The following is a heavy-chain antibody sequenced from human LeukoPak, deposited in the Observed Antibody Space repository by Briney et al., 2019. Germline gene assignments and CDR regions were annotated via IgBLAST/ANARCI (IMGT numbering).Heavy chain of an antibody. CDR2: INHSGST. CDR3: ARFDSNYPTYYFDY. J-gene: IGHJ4*02. D-gene: IGHD4-11*01. CDR1: GGSFSGYY. V-gene: IGHV4-34*01. Sequence: PSETLSLTCAVYGGSFSGYYWSWIPQPPGKGLECMGEINHSGSTNYHPSLKSRVTISVDTSKSQFSLKLSSVTAADTAVYYCARFDSNYPTYYFDYWGQGTLVTVSS.